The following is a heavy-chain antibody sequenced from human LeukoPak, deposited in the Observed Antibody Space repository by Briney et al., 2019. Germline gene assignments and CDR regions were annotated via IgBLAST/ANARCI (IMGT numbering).Heavy chain of an antibody. CDR3: ARRYPYPGWVKPFDY. Sequence: PSETLSLTCTVSGGSISSSSYYWGWIRQPPGKGLEWIGSIYYSGSTYYNPSLKSRVTISVDTSKNQFSLKLSSVTAADTAVYYCARRYPYPGWVKPFDYWGQGTLVTVSS. D-gene: IGHD3-16*02. V-gene: IGHV4-39*07. CDR1: GGSISSSSYY. CDR2: IYYSGST. J-gene: IGHJ4*02.